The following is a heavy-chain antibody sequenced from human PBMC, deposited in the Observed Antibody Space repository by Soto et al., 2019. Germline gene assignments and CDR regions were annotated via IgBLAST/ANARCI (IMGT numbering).Heavy chain of an antibody. Sequence: PGRSRRLSCALSAFTPSNVWMSWVRQAPGKGLEWVGRIKSKTDGGTTDYAAPVKGRFTVSRDASQNTLYLQMNRLKTEDTALYDCTTCWGIIYVWGGYRNYYFYGMDVWGQGTTVTVSS. CDR2: IKSKTDGGTT. D-gene: IGHD3-16*02. J-gene: IGHJ6*02. V-gene: IGHV3-15*01. CDR3: TTCWGIIYVWGGYRNYYFYGMDV. CDR1: AFTPSNVW.